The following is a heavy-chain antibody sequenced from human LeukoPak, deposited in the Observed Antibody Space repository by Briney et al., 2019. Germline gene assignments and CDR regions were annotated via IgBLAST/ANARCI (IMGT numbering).Heavy chain of an antibody. J-gene: IGHJ6*03. CDR2: ISYDGSNK. Sequence: RGSLRLSCAASGFTFSSYAMHWVRQAPGKGLEWVAVISYDGSNKYYADSVKGRFTISRDNSKNTLYLQMNSLRAEDTAVYYCARDHMRLTASGSYYSYYYYYMDVWGKGTTVTVSS. D-gene: IGHD3-10*01. CDR3: ARDHMRLTASGSYYSYYYYYMDV. CDR1: GFTFSSYA. V-gene: IGHV3-30*04.